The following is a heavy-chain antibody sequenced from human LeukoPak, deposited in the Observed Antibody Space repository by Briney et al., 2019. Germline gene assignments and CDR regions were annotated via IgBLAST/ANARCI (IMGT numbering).Heavy chain of an antibody. CDR2: ISSDGSII. Sequence: GGSLRLSCAASGFTFSDYYMSWIRQAPGKGLEWVSYISSDGSIIYYADSVKGRITISRDNAKNSLYLQMNSLRVEDTAVYYCARPKGAHIYGYRGDYFDYWGQGTLVTVSS. CDR3: ARPKGAHIYGYRGDYFDY. V-gene: IGHV3-11*01. CDR1: GFTFSDYY. D-gene: IGHD5-18*01. J-gene: IGHJ4*02.